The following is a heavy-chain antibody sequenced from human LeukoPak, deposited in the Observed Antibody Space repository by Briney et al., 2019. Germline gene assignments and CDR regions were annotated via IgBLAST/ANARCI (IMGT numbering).Heavy chain of an antibody. V-gene: IGHV3-33*01. J-gene: IGHJ2*01. CDR2: IWYDGSNK. CDR1: GFTFSSYG. D-gene: IGHD5-18*01. Sequence: PGGSLRLSCAASGFTFSSYGMHWVRQAPGKGLEWVAVIWYDGSNKYYADSVKGRFTISRDNSKNTLYLQMNSLRAEDTAVYYCARVTATRDWYVDLWGRGTLVTVSS. CDR3: ARVTATRDWYVDL.